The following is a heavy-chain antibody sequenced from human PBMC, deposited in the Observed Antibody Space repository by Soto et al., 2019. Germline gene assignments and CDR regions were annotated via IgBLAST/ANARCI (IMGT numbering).Heavy chain of an antibody. CDR2: IIPIFGTA. Sequence: QVQLVQSGAEVKKPGSSVKVSCKASGGTFSSYAISWVRQAPGQGLEWMGGIIPIFGTANYAQKFQGRVTITADESTSTAYMELSSLRSEDTAVYYCASSIDTAMAVYYYYYGMDVRGQGTTVTVSS. CDR1: GGTFSSYA. J-gene: IGHJ6*02. V-gene: IGHV1-69*01. CDR3: ASSIDTAMAVYYYYYGMDV. D-gene: IGHD5-18*01.